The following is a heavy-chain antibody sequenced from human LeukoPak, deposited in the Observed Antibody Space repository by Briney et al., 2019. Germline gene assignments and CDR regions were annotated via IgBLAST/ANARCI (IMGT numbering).Heavy chain of an antibody. J-gene: IGHJ4*02. CDR1: GITFSTYA. CDR3: AKKRAAAGSFFDY. Sequence: PGGSLRLSCAASGITFSTYAMHWVRQAPGKGLEWAAVISYDGSKKYYADSMKGRFTISRDNAKNTVYLQVKSLRAEDTAVYYCAKKRAAAGSFFDYWGQGTLVTVSS. CDR2: ISYDGSKK. D-gene: IGHD6-13*01. V-gene: IGHV3-30*04.